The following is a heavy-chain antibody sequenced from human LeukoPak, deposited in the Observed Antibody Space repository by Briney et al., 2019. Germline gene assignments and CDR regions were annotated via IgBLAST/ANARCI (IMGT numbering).Heavy chain of an antibody. CDR2: IRYDGSNK. Sequence: GGSLRLSCAASGFTFSSYGMHWVRQAPGKGLEWVAFIRYDGSNKYYADSVKGRFTISRDNSKNTLYLQMNSLRAEDTAVYYCAKGCGGDLCAFDIWGQGTMVTVSS. J-gene: IGHJ3*02. V-gene: IGHV3-30*02. CDR1: GFTFSSYG. D-gene: IGHD2-21*02. CDR3: AKGCGGDLCAFDI.